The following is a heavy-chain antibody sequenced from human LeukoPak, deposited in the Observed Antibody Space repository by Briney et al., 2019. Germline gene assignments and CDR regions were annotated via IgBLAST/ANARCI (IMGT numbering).Heavy chain of an antibody. CDR2: IKKDGSEK. CDR1: GFTFSSYW. V-gene: IGHV3-7*03. CDR3: ARRAGDYSHPYDY. J-gene: IGHJ4*02. Sequence: GGSLRLSCAASGFTFSSYWMSWVRQAPGKGLEWVANIKKDGSEKYYVDSVKGRFTISRDSSKNTLYLQMNSLRAEDTAVYYCARRAGDYSHPYDYWGQGTLVTVSS. D-gene: IGHD3-22*01.